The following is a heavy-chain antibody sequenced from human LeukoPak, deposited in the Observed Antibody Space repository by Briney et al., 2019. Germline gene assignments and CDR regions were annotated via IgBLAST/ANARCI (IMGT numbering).Heavy chain of an antibody. D-gene: IGHD2-2*02. CDR2: IYTSGST. V-gene: IGHV4-59*10. Sequence: SETLSLTCAVYGGSFSGYYWSWIRQPAGKGLEWIGRIYTSGSTNYNPSLKSRVTMSVDTSKNQFSLKLSSVTAADTAVYYCAIAHPYCSSTSCYTEWFDPWGQGTLVTVSS. CDR1: GGSFSGYY. CDR3: AIAHPYCSSTSCYTEWFDP. J-gene: IGHJ5*02.